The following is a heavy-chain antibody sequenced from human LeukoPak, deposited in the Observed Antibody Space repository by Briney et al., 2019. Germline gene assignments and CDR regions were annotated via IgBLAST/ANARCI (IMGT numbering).Heavy chain of an antibody. CDR1: GFIFRNFG. CDR3: AKDNYGGVYAS. Sequence: EPGGSLRLSCAASGFIFRNFGMSWIRQAPGKGLGCVSHISDVVAHTWYADSVKGRFISSRDNSNNRVFLQMNSLRPEDTALYYCAKDNYGGVYASWGQGTLVTVSS. V-gene: IGHV3-23*01. D-gene: IGHD3-16*01. J-gene: IGHJ5*02. CDR2: ISDVVAHT.